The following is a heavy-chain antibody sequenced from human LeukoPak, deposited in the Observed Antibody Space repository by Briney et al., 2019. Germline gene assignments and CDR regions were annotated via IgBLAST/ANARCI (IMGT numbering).Heavy chain of an antibody. CDR1: GLTFDDYA. CDR2: ISWNSGSI. Sequence: PGGSLRLSCAASGLTFDDYAMHWVRQAPGKGLEWVSGISWNSGSIGYADSVKGRFTISRDNAKNSLYLQMNSLRAEDTALYYCAKEYIGLDYWGQGTLVTVSS. CDR3: AKEYIGLDY. J-gene: IGHJ4*02. V-gene: IGHV3-9*01. D-gene: IGHD5-12*01.